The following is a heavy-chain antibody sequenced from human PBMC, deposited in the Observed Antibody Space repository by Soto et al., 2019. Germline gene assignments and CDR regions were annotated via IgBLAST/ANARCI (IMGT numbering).Heavy chain of an antibody. Sequence: EVQLVQSGGGLVQPGGSLRLSCAASPFSFSSYAMTWVRQPPGKGLEWVSGITAAGDTDYADSVKGRFTISRDISRNTLYLQMHSLRVDDTAIYFCAREDGGGPFDYWGPGTLVTGSS. V-gene: IGHV3-23*04. CDR1: PFSFSSYA. CDR3: AREDGGGPFDY. CDR2: ITAAGDT. J-gene: IGHJ4*02. D-gene: IGHD2-15*01.